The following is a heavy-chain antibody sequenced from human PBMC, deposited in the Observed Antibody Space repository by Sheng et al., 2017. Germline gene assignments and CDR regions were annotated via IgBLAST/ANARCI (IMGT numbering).Heavy chain of an antibody. Sequence: QVQLQQWGAGLLKPSETLSLTCAVYGGSFSGYYWSWIRQPPGKGLEWIGEINHSGSTNYNPSLKSRVTISVDTSKNQFSLKLSSVTAADTAVYYCARLPPKGGSDDPWGQGTLVTVSS. J-gene: IGHJ5*02. V-gene: IGHV4-34*01. CDR1: GGSFSGYY. CDR3: ARLPPKGGSDDP. CDR2: INHSGST.